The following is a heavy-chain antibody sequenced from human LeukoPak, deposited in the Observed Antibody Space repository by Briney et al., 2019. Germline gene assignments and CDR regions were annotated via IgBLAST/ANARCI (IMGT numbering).Heavy chain of an antibody. CDR2: ISGSNGNT. D-gene: IGHD3-16*02. J-gene: IGHJ5*02. CDR1: GYTFTRYG. CDR3: AIQQYDYVWGSYLNWFDP. V-gene: IGHV1-18*01. Sequence: GASVKVSCKAFGYTFTRYGVSWVRQAPGQGLEWIGWISGSNGNTNYAQNFQGRVTMTTDSSTSTAYMELRSLRSDDTAVYYCAIQQYDYVWGSYLNWFDPWGQGTLVTVSS.